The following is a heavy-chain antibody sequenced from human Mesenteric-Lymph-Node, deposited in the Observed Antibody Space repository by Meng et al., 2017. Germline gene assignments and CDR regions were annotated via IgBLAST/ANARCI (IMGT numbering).Heavy chain of an antibody. CDR1: GFPFSGYA. Sequence: GESLKISCAASGFPFSGYAMTWVRQAPEKGLEWVSTISPSGVSTYYPDSLKGRFTVSRDNSKNTLYLQMNSLRAEDTAVYYCAKDLTRGQWLVTVDYWGQGTLVTVSS. V-gene: IGHV3-23*01. CDR3: AKDLTRGQWLVTVDY. CDR2: ISPSGVST. D-gene: IGHD6-19*01. J-gene: IGHJ4*02.